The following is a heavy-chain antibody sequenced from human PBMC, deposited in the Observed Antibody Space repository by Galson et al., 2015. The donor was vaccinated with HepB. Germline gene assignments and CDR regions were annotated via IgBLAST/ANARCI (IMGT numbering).Heavy chain of an antibody. CDR2: IIPILGIA. CDR3: ARDGRYDYYYYYGMDV. V-gene: IGHV1-69*04. CDR1: GGTFSSYA. Sequence: SVKVSCKASGGTFSSYAISWVRQAPGQGLEWMGRIIPILGIANYAQKFQGRVTITADKSTSTAYMELSSLRSEDTAVYYCARDGRYDYYYYYGMDVWGQGTTVTVSS. J-gene: IGHJ6*02. D-gene: IGHD5-12*01.